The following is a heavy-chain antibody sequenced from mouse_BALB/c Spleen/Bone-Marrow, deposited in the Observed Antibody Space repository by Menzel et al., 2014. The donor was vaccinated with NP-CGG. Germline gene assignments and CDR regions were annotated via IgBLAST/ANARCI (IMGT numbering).Heavy chain of an antibody. J-gene: IGHJ3*01. V-gene: IGHV4-1*02. CDR3: ASLHYYGFFAY. D-gene: IGHD1-2*01. Sequence: EVKVVESGGGLVQPGGSLKLSCAASGFDFSRYWMSWVRQAPGKGLEWIGEINRDSSTINYTPSLKDKFIISRDNAKNTLYLQMSKVRSEDTALYYCASLHYYGFFAYWGQGTLVTVSA. CDR1: GFDFSRYW. CDR2: INRDSSTI.